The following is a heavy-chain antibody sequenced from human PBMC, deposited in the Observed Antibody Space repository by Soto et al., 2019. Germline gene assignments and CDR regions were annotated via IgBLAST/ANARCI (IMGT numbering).Heavy chain of an antibody. D-gene: IGHD3-22*01. V-gene: IGHV3-11*01. Sequence: PGGSLRLSCAASGFTFSDYYMSWIRQAPGKGLEWGSYISSSGSSIYYADSVKGRFTISRDNAKNSLYLQMNSLRAEDTAVYYCARRGYYDSSGYYYGGPNSFDIWGQGTMVTVSS. CDR1: GFTFSDYY. CDR3: ARRGYYDSSGYYYGGPNSFDI. CDR2: ISSSGSSI. J-gene: IGHJ3*02.